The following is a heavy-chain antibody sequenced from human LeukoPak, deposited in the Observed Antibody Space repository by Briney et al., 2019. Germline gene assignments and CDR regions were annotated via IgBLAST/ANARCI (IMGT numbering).Heavy chain of an antibody. Sequence: SETLSLTCTVSGGSISSYYWSWIRQPPGKGLEWIGYIYYSGSTNYNPSVKSRVTISVDTSKNQFSLKLSSVTAADTAVYYCARHKGAYSSSWYFAFDIWGQGTMVTVSS. D-gene: IGHD6-13*01. V-gene: IGHV4-59*01. CDR1: GGSISSYY. J-gene: IGHJ3*02. CDR2: IYYSGST. CDR3: ARHKGAYSSSWYFAFDI.